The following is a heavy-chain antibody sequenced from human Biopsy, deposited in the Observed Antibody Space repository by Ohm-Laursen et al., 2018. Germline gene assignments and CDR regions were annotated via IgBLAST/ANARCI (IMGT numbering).Heavy chain of an antibody. J-gene: IGHJ6*02. CDR1: GFTFSSFG. CDR3: AKDGGWDYVWTNYATYYYYGMDV. Sequence: SLRLSCAASGFTFSSFGMHWVRQAPGKGLEWVAVISFDGSNKYYADSVKGRLTISRDNSKNTLYLQMNSLSAEDTALYYCAKDGGWDYVWTNYATYYYYGMDVWGQGTTVTVSS. CDR2: ISFDGSNK. D-gene: IGHD3-16*01. V-gene: IGHV3-30*18.